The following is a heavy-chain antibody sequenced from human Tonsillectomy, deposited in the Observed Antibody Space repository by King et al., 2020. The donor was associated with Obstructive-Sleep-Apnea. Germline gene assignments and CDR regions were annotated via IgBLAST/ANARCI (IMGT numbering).Heavy chain of an antibody. D-gene: IGHD6-6*01. CDR3: ARGGIAARAPYNWFDP. CDR2: IYYSGST. V-gene: IGHV4-31*03. Sequence: VPLQESGPGLVKPSQTLSLTCTVSGGSISSGGYYWSWIRQHPGKGLEWIGYIYYSGSTYYNPSLKSRVTISVDTSKNQFSLKLSSVTAADTAVYYCARGGIAARAPYNWFDPWGQGTLVTVSS. J-gene: IGHJ5*02. CDR1: GGSISSGGYY.